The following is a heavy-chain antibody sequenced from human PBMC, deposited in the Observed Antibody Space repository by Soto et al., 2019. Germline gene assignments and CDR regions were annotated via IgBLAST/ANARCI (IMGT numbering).Heavy chain of an antibody. CDR3: AKDSHMTTVTDDAFDI. CDR1: GFTFRSYG. CDR2: ISYDGTEK. V-gene: IGHV3-30*18. J-gene: IGHJ3*02. D-gene: IGHD4-17*01. Sequence: QVQLVESGGGVVQPGRSLRLSCAASGFTFRSYGMHWVRQAPGKGLGWVAVISYDGTEKYYADSVKGRFTISRDNSKNTLYLQMNSLRAEDTAVYYCAKDSHMTTVTDDAFDIRGQGTMVTVSS.